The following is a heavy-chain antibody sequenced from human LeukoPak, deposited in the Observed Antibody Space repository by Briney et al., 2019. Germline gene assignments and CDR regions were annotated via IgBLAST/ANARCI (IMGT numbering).Heavy chain of an antibody. J-gene: IGHJ6*03. D-gene: IGHD3-10*01. Sequence: GGSLRLSCAASGFTFSSYGMHWVRQAPGKGLEWVAFIRYDGSNKYYADSVKGRFTISRDNSKNTLYLQMNSLRAEDTAVYYCARDSVELWFDYYYYMDVWGKGTTVTVSS. CDR1: GFTFSSYG. V-gene: IGHV3-30*02. CDR3: ARDSVELWFDYYYYMDV. CDR2: IRYDGSNK.